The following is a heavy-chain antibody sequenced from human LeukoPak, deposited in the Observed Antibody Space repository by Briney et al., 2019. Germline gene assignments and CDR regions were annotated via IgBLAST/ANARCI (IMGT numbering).Heavy chain of an antibody. CDR1: GGSFSGYY. J-gene: IGHJ5*02. CDR2: INHSGST. V-gene: IGHV4-34*01. D-gene: IGHD2-15*01. CDR3: ARQFTADLYCSGGTCYSQVGEET. Sequence: SETLSLTCAVYGGSFSGYYWSWIRQPPGKGLEWIGEINHSGSTNYNPSLKSRVTISVDTSKNQFSLKLSSVTAADTAVYYCARQFTADLYCSGGTCYSQVGEETWGQGTLVTVSS.